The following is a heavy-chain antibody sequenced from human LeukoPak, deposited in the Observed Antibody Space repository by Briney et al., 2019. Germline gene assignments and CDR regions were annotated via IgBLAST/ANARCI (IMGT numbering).Heavy chain of an antibody. CDR1: GGSISSSNW. V-gene: IGHV4-4*02. CDR2: IYHSGST. J-gene: IGHJ4*02. D-gene: IGHD6-13*01. CDR3: ARVGSRIAAAGFFDY. Sequence: SGTLSLTCAVSGGSISSSNWWSWVRQPPGKGLEWIGEIYHSGSTNYNPSLKSRVTISVDKSKNQFSLKLSSVTAADTAVYYCARVGSRIAAAGFFDYWGQGTLVTVSS.